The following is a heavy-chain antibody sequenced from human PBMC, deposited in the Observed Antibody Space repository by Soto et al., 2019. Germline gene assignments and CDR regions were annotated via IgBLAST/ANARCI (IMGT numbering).Heavy chain of an antibody. D-gene: IGHD6-6*01. CDR3: AMIDGGIAARYGY. J-gene: IGHJ4*02. CDR1: GFTFSSYW. V-gene: IGHV3-74*01. Sequence: EVQLVESGGGLVQPGGSLRLSCAVSGFTFSSYWMHWVRQAPGKGLVWVSRINSDGSSTSYADSVKGRFTISRDDAKNTLYLQMNGLRAEDTAVYYCAMIDGGIAARYGYWGQGTLVTVSS. CDR2: INSDGSST.